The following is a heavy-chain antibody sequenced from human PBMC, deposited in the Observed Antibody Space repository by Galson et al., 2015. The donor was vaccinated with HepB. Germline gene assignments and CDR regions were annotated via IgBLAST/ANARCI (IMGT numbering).Heavy chain of an antibody. J-gene: IGHJ4*02. V-gene: IGHV3-23*01. CDR1: GFIFTRYA. CDR2: IGGRGGST. Sequence: SLRLSCAASGFIFTRYAISWVRQAPGKGLEWVSSIGGRGGSTYYADSVKGRFTFSRDNSNNTVYLQMDSLRVEDTAVYYCAKVAILGVTPHYFDYWGQGTRVTVSS. D-gene: IGHD2-21*02. CDR3: AKVAILGVTPHYFDY.